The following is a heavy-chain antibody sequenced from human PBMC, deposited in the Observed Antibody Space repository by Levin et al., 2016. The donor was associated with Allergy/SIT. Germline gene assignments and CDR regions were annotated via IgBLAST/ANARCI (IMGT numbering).Heavy chain of an antibody. CDR2: INWNGGST. D-gene: IGHD6-19*01. CDR3: ARDKGRKQWLVYTDAFDI. V-gene: IGHV3-20*01. J-gene: IGHJ3*02. Sequence: WIRQPPGKGLEWVSGINWNGGSTGYADSVKGRFTISRDNAKNSLYLQMNSLRAEDTALYHCARDKGRKQWLVYTDAFDIWGQGTMVTVSS.